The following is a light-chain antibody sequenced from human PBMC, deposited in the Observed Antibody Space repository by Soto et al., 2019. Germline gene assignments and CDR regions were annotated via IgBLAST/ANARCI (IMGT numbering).Light chain of an antibody. CDR1: QNIGKF. Sequence: DIQMTQSPSSLSASVGDRVTITCRPSQNIGKFLNWYQQRPGKAPSALIHATSTLQNGVSSRFSGSGSDTDFTLTITSLQPEDFATYFCQQSFSSPLTVGGGTKVDSK. CDR2: ATS. V-gene: IGKV1-39*01. J-gene: IGKJ4*01. CDR3: QQSFSSPLT.